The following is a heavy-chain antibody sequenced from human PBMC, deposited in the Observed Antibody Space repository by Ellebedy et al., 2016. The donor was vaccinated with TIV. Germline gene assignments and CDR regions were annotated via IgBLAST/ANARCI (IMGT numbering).Heavy chain of an antibody. CDR2: IYTSGGT. D-gene: IGHD6-13*01. CDR3: ARRSSVIAAAGIGY. V-gene: IGHV4-61*05. Sequence: SETLSLXXTVSGGSISSSSYYWGWIRQPPGKGLEWIGRIYTSGGTNYNPSLKSRVTMSVDTSKNQFSLKLSSVTAADTAVYYCARRSSVIAAAGIGYWGQGTRVTVSS. CDR1: GGSISSSSYY. J-gene: IGHJ4*02.